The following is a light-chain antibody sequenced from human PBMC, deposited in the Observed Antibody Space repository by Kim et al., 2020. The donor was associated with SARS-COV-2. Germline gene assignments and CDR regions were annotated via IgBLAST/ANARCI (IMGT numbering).Light chain of an antibody. CDR1: SSDVGGYNY. CDR2: DGS. J-gene: IGLJ3*02. Sequence: GQSMTISCTGTSSDVGGYNYVSWYQQHPGKAPKLMIYDGSKRPSGVSNRFSGSRSGNTASLTISGLQAEEEADYYCSSYTSSSTWVFGGGTQLTVL. V-gene: IGLV2-14*04. CDR3: SSYTSSSTWV.